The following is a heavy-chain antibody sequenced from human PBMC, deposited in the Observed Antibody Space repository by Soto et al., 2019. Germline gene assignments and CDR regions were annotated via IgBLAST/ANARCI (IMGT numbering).Heavy chain of an antibody. CDR1: GFTFSSYS. Sequence: GESLRLSCAASGFTFSSYSMNWVRQAPGKGLEWISYISASSGVTYYADSVKGRFTISRDNAKNSMYLQMNSLRDEDTAVYYCARGRGYSYGKIDYWGQGTLVTVSS. D-gene: IGHD5-18*01. J-gene: IGHJ4*02. V-gene: IGHV3-48*02. CDR2: ISASSGVT. CDR3: ARGRGYSYGKIDY.